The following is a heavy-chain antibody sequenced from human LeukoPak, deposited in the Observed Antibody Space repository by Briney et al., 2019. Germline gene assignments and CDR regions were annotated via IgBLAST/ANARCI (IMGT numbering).Heavy chain of an antibody. CDR2: ISYDGSNK. Sequence: GRSLRLSCAASGFTFSSYAMHWVRQAPGKGLEWVAVISYDGSNKYYADSVKGRFTISRDNAKNSLYLQMNSLRAEDTAVYYCAREKEGFDPWGQGTLVTVSS. CDR1: GFTFSSYA. CDR3: AREKEGFDP. V-gene: IGHV3-30-3*01. J-gene: IGHJ5*02.